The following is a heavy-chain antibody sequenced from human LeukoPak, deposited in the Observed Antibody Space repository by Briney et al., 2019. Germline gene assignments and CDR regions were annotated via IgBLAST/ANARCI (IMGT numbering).Heavy chain of an antibody. CDR2: IYYSGST. CDR1: GDSISSGGYS. J-gene: IGHJ3*02. CDR3: ARDSTYEEMATIDDDAFDI. D-gene: IGHD5-24*01. Sequence: KSSETLSLTCAVSGDSISSGGYSWGWIRQPPGKGLGWNECIYYSGSTYYNPSLKSRVTISVDTSKNQYCLKLSSVTAADTAVYYCARDSTYEEMATIDDDAFDIWGQGTMVTVSS. V-gene: IGHV4-30-4*07.